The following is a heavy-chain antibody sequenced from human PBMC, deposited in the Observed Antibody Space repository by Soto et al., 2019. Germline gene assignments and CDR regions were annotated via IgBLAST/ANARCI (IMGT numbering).Heavy chain of an antibody. CDR2: IYYSGST. V-gene: IGHV4-39*01. D-gene: IGHD3-3*01. CDR1: GGSISSSGYY. Sequence: SETLSLTCTVSGGSISSSGYYWGWIRQPPGKGLEWIGSIYYSGSTYYNPSLKSRVTISVDTSKNQFSLKLSSVTAADTAVYYCATIRYDFWSGYDYWGQGTLVTVSS. CDR3: ATIRYDFWSGYDY. J-gene: IGHJ4*02.